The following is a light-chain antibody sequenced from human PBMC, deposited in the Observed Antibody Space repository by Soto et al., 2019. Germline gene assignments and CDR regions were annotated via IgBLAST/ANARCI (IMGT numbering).Light chain of an antibody. V-gene: IGKV3-20*01. CDR3: QQYGSSPWT. CDR1: QSVAISY. CDR2: GAS. Sequence: ETVLTQSPGTLSLSPGERATLSCRASQSVAISYLAWYQQKPGQAPRLLIYGASSRATGIPDRFSGSGSGTDFTLTISRLEPEDFAVYYCQQYGSSPWTFGQGTKVEIK. J-gene: IGKJ1*01.